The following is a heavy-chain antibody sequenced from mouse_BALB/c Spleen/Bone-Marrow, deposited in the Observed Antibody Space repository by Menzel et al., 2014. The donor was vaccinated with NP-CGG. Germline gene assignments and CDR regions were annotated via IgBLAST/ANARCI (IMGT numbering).Heavy chain of an antibody. CDR1: GFDFSRYW. CDR2: INPESSTV. D-gene: IGHD1-2*01. Sequence: EVQRVESGGGLVQPGGSLKLSCTASGFDFSRYWMSWVRQAPGKGLQWIGEINPESSTVNYTPSLKDKFIISRDNAKNALYLQVSKVRSEDTALYYCARLTYYGLSDYWGQGTTLTASS. CDR3: ARLTYYGLSDY. V-gene: IGHV4-1*02. J-gene: IGHJ2*01.